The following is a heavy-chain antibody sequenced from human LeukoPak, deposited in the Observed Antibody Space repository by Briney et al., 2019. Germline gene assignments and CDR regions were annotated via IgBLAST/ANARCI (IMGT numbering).Heavy chain of an antibody. D-gene: IGHD6-13*01. CDR3: ASHIAAAGFVNDY. V-gene: IGHV3-48*03. Sequence: GGSLRLSCAASGFTFSSYEMNWVRQAPGKGLEWVSYISSSGSTIYYADSVKGRFTISRDNAKNSLYLQMNSLRAEDTAVYYCASHIAAAGFVNDYWGQGTLVTVSS. CDR1: GFTFSSYE. J-gene: IGHJ4*02. CDR2: ISSSGSTI.